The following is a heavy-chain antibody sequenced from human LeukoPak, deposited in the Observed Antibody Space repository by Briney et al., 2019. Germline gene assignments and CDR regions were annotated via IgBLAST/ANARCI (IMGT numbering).Heavy chain of an antibody. D-gene: IGHD3-22*01. V-gene: IGHV4-39*01. CDR2: IYYSGST. CDR1: GGSISSSSYY. Sequence: SETLSLTCTVSGGSISSSSYYWGWIRQPPGKGLEWIGSIYYSGSTYYNPSLKSRVTISVDTSRNQFSLKLSSVTAADTAVYYCARGYYDSSGYYWYFDYWGQGTLVTVSS. CDR3: ARGYYDSSGYYWYFDY. J-gene: IGHJ4*02.